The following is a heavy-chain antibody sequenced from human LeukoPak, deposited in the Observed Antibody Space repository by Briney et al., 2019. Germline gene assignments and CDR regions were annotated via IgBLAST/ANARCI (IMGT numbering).Heavy chain of an antibody. CDR2: ISGGGGIT. D-gene: IGHD4-17*01. V-gene: IGHV3-23*01. Sequence: LPGGSLRHSSAASAFTFSRAAMSWVRQAPGKGLEWVSVISGGGGITNYADSVKGRFTISRDNSNNTLSLQMYSLRVEDTAVYYCAQGGSTVTAEHVVDYWGQGTLVTVSS. CDR1: AFTFSRAA. CDR3: AQGGSTVTAEHVVDY. J-gene: IGHJ4*02.